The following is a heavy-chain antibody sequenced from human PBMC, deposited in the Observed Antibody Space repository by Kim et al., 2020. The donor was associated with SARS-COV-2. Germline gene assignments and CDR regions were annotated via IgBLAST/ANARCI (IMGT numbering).Heavy chain of an antibody. Sequence: SEPLSLTCTVSGGSISSGGYYWSWIRQHPGKGLEWLGYIYYSGSTYYNPSLKSRVTISVDTSKNQFYLKLSSVTAADTAVYYCARDPLKIPVPFGYYYYGMDVWGQGTTVTVSS. D-gene: IGHD3-10*01. CDR1: GGSISSGGYY. J-gene: IGHJ6*02. V-gene: IGHV4-31*03. CDR3: ARDPLKIPVPFGYYYYGMDV. CDR2: IYYSGST.